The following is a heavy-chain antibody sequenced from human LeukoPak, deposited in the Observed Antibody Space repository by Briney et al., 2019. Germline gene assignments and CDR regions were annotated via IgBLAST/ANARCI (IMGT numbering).Heavy chain of an antibody. D-gene: IGHD2/OR15-2a*01. V-gene: IGHV4-59*12. Sequence: SETLSLTCTVSGGSISSYYWSWMRQSPGKGLEWSGNIYYSGSTNYNPSLKSRVTISVDTSKNQFSLKLSSVTAADTAVYYCAKDPGAFPYFFDSWGQGTLVTVSS. CDR3: AKDPGAFPYFFDS. J-gene: IGHJ4*02. CDR2: IYYSGST. CDR1: GGSISSYY.